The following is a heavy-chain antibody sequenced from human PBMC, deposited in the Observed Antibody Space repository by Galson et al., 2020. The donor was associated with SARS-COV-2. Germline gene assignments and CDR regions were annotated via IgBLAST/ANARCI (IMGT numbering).Heavy chain of an antibody. CDR3: AGETTVTTYYYYYGMDV. CDR1: GGSISSSSYY. J-gene: IGHJ6*02. V-gene: IGHV4-39*07. D-gene: IGHD4-17*01. Sequence: KASEPLSLTCTVSGGSISSSSYYWGWIRQPPGKGLEWIGSIYYSGSTYYNPSLKSRVTISVDTSKNQFSLKLSSVTAADTAVYYCAGETTVTTYYYYYGMDVWGQGTTVTVSS. CDR2: IYYSGST.